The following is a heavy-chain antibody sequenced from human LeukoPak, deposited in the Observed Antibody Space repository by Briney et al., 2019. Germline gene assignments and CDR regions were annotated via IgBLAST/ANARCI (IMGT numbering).Heavy chain of an antibody. D-gene: IGHD6-13*01. Sequence: ASVKVSCKASGGTFSSYAISWVRQAPGQGLEWMGGIIPIFGTANYAQKFQGRVTITADESTSTAYMELSSLRSEDTAVYYCARSPGIAAALRSWGQGTLVTVFS. CDR1: GGTFSSYA. CDR3: ARSPGIAAALRS. CDR2: IIPIFGTA. J-gene: IGHJ4*02. V-gene: IGHV1-69*13.